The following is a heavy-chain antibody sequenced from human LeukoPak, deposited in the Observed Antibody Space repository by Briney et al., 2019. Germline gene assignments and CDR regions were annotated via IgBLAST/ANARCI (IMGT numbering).Heavy chain of an antibody. CDR2: ISSSSSYI. V-gene: IGHV3-21*01. Sequence: GGSLRLSCAASGFTFSSYSMNWVRQAPGKGLEWSHPISSSSSYIYYADSVKGRFTISRDNAKNSLYLQMNSLRAEDTAVYYCERMNYVSSGWGAPFDYWGQGTLVTVSS. D-gene: IGHD1-7*01. CDR3: ERMNYVSSGWGAPFDY. J-gene: IGHJ4*02. CDR1: GFTFSSYS.